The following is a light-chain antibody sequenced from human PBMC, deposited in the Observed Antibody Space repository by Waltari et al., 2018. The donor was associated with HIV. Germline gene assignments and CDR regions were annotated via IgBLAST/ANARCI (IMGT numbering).Light chain of an antibody. CDR3: QQYNSYPLT. V-gene: IGKV1-5*03. J-gene: IGKJ5*01. Sequence: DIQMTQSPSTLSASVGDRVTITCRASQSISSWLAWYQQKPGKAPKLLIYKASSLESGVPSRFSGSGSGTGFTLTISSLQPDDFATYYCQQYNSYPLTFGQGTRLEIK. CDR2: KAS. CDR1: QSISSW.